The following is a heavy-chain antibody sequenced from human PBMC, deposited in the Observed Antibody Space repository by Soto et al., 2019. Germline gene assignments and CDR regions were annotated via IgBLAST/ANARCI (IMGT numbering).Heavy chain of an antibody. V-gene: IGHV4-39*01. J-gene: IGHJ4*02. CDR2: IYYSGTT. CDR1: GDSITSIGTS. CDR3: ARHFSVDYFDY. Sequence: SETLSLTCTVSGDSITSIGTSGPGFRHPPGRGLEWIGSIYYSGTTYYNPSLKSRVTISVGRSKDQFSLKLSSVTAADTAVYYCARHFSVDYFDYWGQGALVTVSS.